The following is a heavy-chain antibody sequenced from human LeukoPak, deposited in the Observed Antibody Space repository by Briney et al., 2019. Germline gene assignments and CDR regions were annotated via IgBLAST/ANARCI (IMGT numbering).Heavy chain of an antibody. CDR2: INPNNGAI. CDR1: GYTFTGYQ. J-gene: IGHJ4*02. D-gene: IGHD3-10*01. Sequence: ASVKVSCKASGYTFTGYQIHWVRQAPGQGLEWMGWINPNNGAINYAQEFQGRVTMTRDTSIGTAYMELSRLKSDDTALYYCARDYYGSGSYSTDCWGQGTLVTVSS. V-gene: IGHV1-2*02. CDR3: ARDYYGSGSYSTDC.